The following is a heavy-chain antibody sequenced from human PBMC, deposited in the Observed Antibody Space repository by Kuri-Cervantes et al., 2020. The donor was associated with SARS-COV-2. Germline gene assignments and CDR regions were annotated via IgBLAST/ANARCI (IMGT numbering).Heavy chain of an antibody. CDR3: ARDYCSSTSCDNDAFDI. CDR1: GFTFSSYS. D-gene: IGHD2-2*02. V-gene: IGHV3-7*01. CDR2: IKQDGSEK. J-gene: IGHJ3*02. Sequence: ETLSLTCAASGFTFSSYSMNWVRQAPGKGLEWVANIKQDGSEKYYVDSVKGRFTISRDNAKNSLYLQMNSLRAEDTAVYYCARDYCSSTSCDNDAFDIWGQGTMVTVSS.